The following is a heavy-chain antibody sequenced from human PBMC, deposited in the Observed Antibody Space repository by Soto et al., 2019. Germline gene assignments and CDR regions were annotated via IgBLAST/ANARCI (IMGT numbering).Heavy chain of an antibody. CDR2: IYSGGST. J-gene: IGHJ6*02. CDR1: GFTVSSNY. D-gene: IGHD6-19*01. Sequence: GGSLRLSCAASGFTVSSNYMSWVRQAPGKGLEWVSVIYSGGSTYYADSVKGRFTISRDNSKNTLYLQMNSLRAEDTAVYYCARDRSEIKKWLPQSFYGMDVWGQGTTVTVSS. CDR3: ARDRSEIKKWLPQSFYGMDV. V-gene: IGHV3-66*01.